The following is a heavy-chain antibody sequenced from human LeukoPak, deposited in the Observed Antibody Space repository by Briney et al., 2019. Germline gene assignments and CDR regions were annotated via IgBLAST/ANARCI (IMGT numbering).Heavy chain of an antibody. CDR1: GFTFSSYG. CDR3: IRNNYYALGTHNFDY. CDR2: IFHAGST. V-gene: IGHV4-4*02. J-gene: IGHJ4*01. Sequence: GSLRLSCAASGFTFSSYGMHWVRQPPGKGLEWVGEIFHAGSTNYNPSLKSRVTISLDKSRNHFSLDLRSVTAADTAIYYCIRNNYYALGTHNFDYWGHGILVTVSP. D-gene: IGHD3-10*01.